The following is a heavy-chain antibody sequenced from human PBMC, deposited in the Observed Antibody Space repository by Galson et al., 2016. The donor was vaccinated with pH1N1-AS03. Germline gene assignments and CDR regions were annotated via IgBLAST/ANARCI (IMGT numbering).Heavy chain of an antibody. CDR1: GFTFTNYW. Sequence: SLRLSCAASGFTFTNYWMTGVRQAPGKGLEWVANIKTDGGDKNYVDSVKGRFIISRDNAKNSLYLQMNSLRAEDTAVYYCARENWSVEYWGQGTLVIVSS. D-gene: IGHD1-1*01. J-gene: IGHJ4*02. CDR3: ARENWSVEY. CDR2: IKTDGGDK. V-gene: IGHV3-7*03.